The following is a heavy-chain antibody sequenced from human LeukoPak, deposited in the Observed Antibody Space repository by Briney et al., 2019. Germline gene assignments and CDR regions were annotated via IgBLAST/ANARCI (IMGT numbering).Heavy chain of an antibody. CDR3: IRDFRSADL. J-gene: IGHJ5*02. CDR2: IYVDGRTT. V-gene: IGHV3-74*01. Sequence: GGSLRLSCAASGFTFSSYWMHWVRQPPGKGLVWVSRIYVDGRTTNYADSVKGRFTISRDDAKNTVYLEMNSLSVEDTATYYCIRDFRSADLWGQGTLVTVTS. CDR1: GFTFSSYW.